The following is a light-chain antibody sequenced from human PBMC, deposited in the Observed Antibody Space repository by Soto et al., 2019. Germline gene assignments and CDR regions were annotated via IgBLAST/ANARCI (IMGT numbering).Light chain of an antibody. CDR1: QFISNS. CDR2: KAS. J-gene: IGKJ1*01. Sequence: EIVMTQSPATLSVSPGERVTLSCRASQFISNSLAWYQQKPGKAPKLLIYKASTLKSGVPSRFSGSGSGTDFTLTISSLQPEDFATYYCQQSYSFPRTFGQGTKVDI. V-gene: IGKV1-5*03. CDR3: QQSYSFPRT.